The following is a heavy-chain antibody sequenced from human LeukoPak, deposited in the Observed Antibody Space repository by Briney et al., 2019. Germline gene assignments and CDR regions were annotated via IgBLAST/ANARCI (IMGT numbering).Heavy chain of an antibody. CDR2: ISSSGSYT. J-gene: IGHJ4*02. CDR3: ARDDIVVIDC. Sequence: GGSLRLSCAASGFTLRGYTMNWVRQAPGKGLEWVSSISSSGSYTYYADSVRGRFTISRDNAKNALYLQMNSLRAEDTAVYYCARDDIVVIDCWGQGTLVTVSS. D-gene: IGHD2-15*01. V-gene: IGHV3-21*01. CDR1: GFTLRGYT.